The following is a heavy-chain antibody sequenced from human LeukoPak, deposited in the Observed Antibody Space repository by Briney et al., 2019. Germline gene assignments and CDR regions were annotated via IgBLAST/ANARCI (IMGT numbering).Heavy chain of an antibody. CDR1: GFIFSSYG. CDR2: ISYVESNK. V-gene: IGHV3-30*18. CDR3: AKDGAVTTRYYYYNGMDV. D-gene: IGHD4-11*01. J-gene: IGHJ6*02. Sequence: GGSLRLSCAASGFIFSSYGMHWVRQAPGRGRGWGALISYVESNKLYADSVKGRFTISRDNSKNTLYLQMNSLRAEDTAVYYCAKDGAVTTRYYYYNGMDVWGQGTTVTVSS.